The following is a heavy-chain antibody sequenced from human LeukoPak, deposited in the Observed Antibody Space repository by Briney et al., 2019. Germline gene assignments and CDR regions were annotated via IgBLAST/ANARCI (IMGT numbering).Heavy chain of an antibody. D-gene: IGHD2-2*01. CDR3: ARGSVVVVPADIPYYGMDV. J-gene: IGHJ6*02. CDR2: IWYDGSNK. V-gene: IGHV3-33*01. CDR1: GFTFSSYG. Sequence: GRSLRLSCAASGFTFSSYGMHWVRQAPGKGLEWVAVIWYDGSNKYYADSVKGRFTISRDNSKNTLYLQMNSLRAKDTAVYYCARGSVVVVPADIPYYGMDVWGQGTTVTVSS.